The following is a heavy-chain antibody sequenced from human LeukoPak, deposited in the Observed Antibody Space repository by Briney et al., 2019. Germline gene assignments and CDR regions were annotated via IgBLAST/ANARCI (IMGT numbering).Heavy chain of an antibody. Sequence: SVKVSCKASGYTFISYDINWVRQTTGQGREWMGWMNPKSGNTGYAQKFQGRVNMTRKTSISTAYSALSRLRTEEPAVYYCERGLTMISRDVWDYWGQGTLVTVSS. V-gene: IGHV1-8*01. D-gene: IGHD3-22*01. CDR2: MNPKSGNT. CDR1: GYTFISYD. J-gene: IGHJ4*02. CDR3: ERGLTMISRDVWDY.